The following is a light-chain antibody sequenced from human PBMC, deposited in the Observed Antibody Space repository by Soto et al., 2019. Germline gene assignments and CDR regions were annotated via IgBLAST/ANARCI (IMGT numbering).Light chain of an antibody. J-gene: IGKJ3*01. CDR2: GAS. V-gene: IGKV3-15*01. Sequence: EIVMTQSPATLYVSPGERATLSCRASQSVSSNLAWYQQKPGQAPRLLIYGASTRATGIPARFSGSGSGTEFTLTISSLQSEDFAVYYCQQYNNWVTFGPGTKVDIK. CDR3: QQYNNWVT. CDR1: QSVSSN.